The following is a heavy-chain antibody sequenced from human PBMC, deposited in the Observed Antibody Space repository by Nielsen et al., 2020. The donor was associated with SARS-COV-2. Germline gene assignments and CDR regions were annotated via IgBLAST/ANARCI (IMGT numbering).Heavy chain of an antibody. Sequence: GESLKISCAASGFTFSSYGMHWVRQAPGKGLEWVAVISYDGSNKYYADSVKGRFTISRDNSKNTLYLQMNSLRAEDTAVYYCARARGAYGDYYYYYTDVWGKGTTVTVSS. J-gene: IGHJ6*03. CDR3: ARARGAYGDYYYYYTDV. CDR2: ISYDGSNK. D-gene: IGHD4-17*01. V-gene: IGHV3-30*03. CDR1: GFTFSSYG.